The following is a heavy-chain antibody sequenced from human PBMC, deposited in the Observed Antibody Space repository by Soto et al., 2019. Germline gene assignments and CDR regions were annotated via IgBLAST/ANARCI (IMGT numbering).Heavy chain of an antibody. J-gene: IGHJ6*03. Sequence: QVQLVQSGAEVKKTGSSVKVSCKASGGTFSSYTISWVRQAPGQGLEWMGRIIPILGIANYAQKFQGRVTITADKSTSTAYMELSSLRSEDTAVYYCAKSHCSSTSCYAKYYYYMDVGGKGTTVTVSS. CDR2: IIPILGIA. D-gene: IGHD2-2*01. CDR3: AKSHCSSTSCYAKYYYYMDV. CDR1: GGTFSSYT. V-gene: IGHV1-69*02.